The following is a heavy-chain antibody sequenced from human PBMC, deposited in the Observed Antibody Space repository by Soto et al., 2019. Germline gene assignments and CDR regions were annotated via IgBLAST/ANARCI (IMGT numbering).Heavy chain of an antibody. CDR1: GFTFSSYA. Sequence: EVQLLESGGGLVQPGGSLRLSCAASGFTFSSYAMSWVRQAPGKGLEWVSAISGSGGSTYYADSVKGRFTISRDNSKNTXYLQMNSLRAEDTAVXXCAKALLFPTVPGHYWGQGTLVTVSS. V-gene: IGHV3-23*01. D-gene: IGHD4-17*01. CDR2: ISGSGGST. J-gene: IGHJ4*02. CDR3: AKALLFPTVPGHY.